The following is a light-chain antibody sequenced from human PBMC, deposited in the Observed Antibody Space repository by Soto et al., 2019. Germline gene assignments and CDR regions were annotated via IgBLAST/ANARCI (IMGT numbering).Light chain of an antibody. CDR1: QSITTW. Sequence: LPITQFPSTLSESLGEVVAVTCRASQSITTWLAWYQQKPAKDPKLLIYDDSSLESGVPSRFSGSGSGTEFTLTISRLQPDDFATYYCKQYNDYWKVGKGNQVDIK. V-gene: IGKV1-5*01. J-gene: IGKJ1*01. CDR2: DDS. CDR3: KQYNDYWK.